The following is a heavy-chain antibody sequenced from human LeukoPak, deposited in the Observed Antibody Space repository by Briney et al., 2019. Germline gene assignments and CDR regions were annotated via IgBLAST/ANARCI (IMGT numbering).Heavy chain of an antibody. V-gene: IGHV3-53*01. Sequence: GGSLRLSCAASGFTVSSNYMNWVRQAPGKGLEWVSDIYSGGSTYYAGSVRGRFTISRDNSKNTLFLQMNSLRAEDTAEYYCARGYDYGGAWYYFDYWGQGTLVTVSS. CDR1: GFTVSSNY. CDR2: IYSGGST. D-gene: IGHD4-23*01. CDR3: ARGYDYGGAWYYFDY. J-gene: IGHJ4*02.